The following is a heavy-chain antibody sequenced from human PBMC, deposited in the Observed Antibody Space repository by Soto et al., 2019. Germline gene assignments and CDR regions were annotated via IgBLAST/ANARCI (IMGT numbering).Heavy chain of an antibody. V-gene: IGHV4-31*03. J-gene: IGHJ5*02. CDR1: GGSISSGGYY. CDR3: ARILGYCSGGSCYYPPPDASWFDP. CDR2: IYYSGST. Sequence: SETLSLTCTVSGGSISSGGYYWSWIRQHPGKGLEWIGYIYYSGSTYYNPSLKSRVTISVDTSKNQFSLKLSSVTAADTAVYYCARILGYCSGGSCYYPPPDASWFDPWGQGTLVTVSS. D-gene: IGHD2-15*01.